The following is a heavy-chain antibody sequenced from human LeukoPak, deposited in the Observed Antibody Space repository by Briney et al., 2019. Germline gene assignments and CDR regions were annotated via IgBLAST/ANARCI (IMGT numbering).Heavy chain of an antibody. V-gene: IGHV1-8*03. CDR2: MNPNSGNT. D-gene: IGHD2-2*01. J-gene: IGHJ6*03. CDR3: ARFRSSTSSYYYMDV. CDR1: GYTFTSYD. Sequence: ASVKVSCKASGYTFTSYDINWVRQATGQGLEWMGWMNPNSGNTGYAQKFQGRVTITRNTSISTAYMELSSLRSEDTAVYYCARFRSSTSSYYYMDVWGKGTTVTISS.